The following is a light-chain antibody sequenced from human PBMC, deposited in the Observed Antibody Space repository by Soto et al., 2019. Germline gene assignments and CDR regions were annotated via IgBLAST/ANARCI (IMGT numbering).Light chain of an antibody. V-gene: IGKV3-20*01. CDR1: QSVSSTY. J-gene: IGKJ4*01. CDR2: GAS. Sequence: EIVLTQSPGTLSLSPGERATLSCRASQSVSSTYLAWYQQKPGQAPRLLIYGASSRASGIPDRFSGSGSGTDFTLTISSLEPEDFAVYYCQLYGNSPPLTFGGGTKVDIK. CDR3: QLYGNSPPLT.